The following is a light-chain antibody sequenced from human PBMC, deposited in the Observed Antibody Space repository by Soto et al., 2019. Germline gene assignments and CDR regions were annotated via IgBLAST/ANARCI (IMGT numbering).Light chain of an antibody. CDR3: QQYGALPPT. J-gene: IGKJ4*01. CDR2: GAS. V-gene: IGKV3-20*01. CDR1: QTVSNTY. Sequence: EIVLTQFPGALSLSPGERVPLSCRASQTVSNTYLTCYQQKSGRAPMFLIYGASNRATGMPDRFSGSGSGTDFTLTISRLEPEDFAVYYCQQYGALPPTFGRGTKVEIK.